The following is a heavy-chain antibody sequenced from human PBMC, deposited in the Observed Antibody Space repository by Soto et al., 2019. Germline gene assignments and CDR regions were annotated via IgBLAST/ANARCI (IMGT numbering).Heavy chain of an antibody. CDR3: ARDSWTVTTGYYYMDV. CDR2: IYYSGST. J-gene: IGHJ6*03. Sequence: PSETLSLTCTVSGGSISSYYWSWIRQPPGKGLEWIGEIYYSGSTNYNPSLKSRVTISVDTSKNQFSLKLSSVTAADTAVYYCARDSWTVTTGYYYMDVWGKGTTVTVSS. V-gene: IGHV4-59*12. CDR1: GGSISSYY. D-gene: IGHD4-17*01.